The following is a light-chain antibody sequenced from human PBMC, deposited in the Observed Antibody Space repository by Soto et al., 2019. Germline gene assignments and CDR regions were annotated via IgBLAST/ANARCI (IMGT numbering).Light chain of an antibody. CDR3: QQRSKWPVT. CDR1: QSISEF. J-gene: IGKJ4*01. V-gene: IGKV3-11*01. CDR2: DAS. Sequence: VVFTQSPAPLSLSPGERATLSCEASQSISEFLAWYQQKPGQAPRLLIYDASNRATGTPARFSGSGSGTDFTLTISSLEAEDFALYYCQQRSKWPVTFGGGTKVDIK.